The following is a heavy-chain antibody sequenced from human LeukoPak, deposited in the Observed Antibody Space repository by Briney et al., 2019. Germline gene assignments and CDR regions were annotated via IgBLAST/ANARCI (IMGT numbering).Heavy chain of an antibody. J-gene: IGHJ3*02. CDR2: MNPNSGNT. D-gene: IGHD1-1*01. V-gene: IGHV1-8*01. CDR1: GYTFTSYD. CDR3: ARGSIRFEPSKGTTGTSGIDAFDI. Sequence: GASVKVSCKASGYTFTSYDINWVRQATGQGLEWMGWMNPNSGNTGYAQKFQGRVTTARNTSISTAYMELSSLRSEDTAVYYCARGSIRFEPSKGTTGTSGIDAFDIWGQGTMVTVSS.